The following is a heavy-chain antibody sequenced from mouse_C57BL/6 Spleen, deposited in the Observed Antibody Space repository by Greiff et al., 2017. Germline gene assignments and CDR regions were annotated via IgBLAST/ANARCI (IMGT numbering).Heavy chain of an antibody. CDR3: ARPYYGSSYPWYFDV. CDR1: GFTFSSYT. V-gene: IGHV5-9*01. J-gene: IGHJ1*03. Sequence: EVKLQESGGGLVKPGGSLKLSCAASGFTFSSYTMSWVRQTPEKGLVWVATISGGGGNTYYPDRVKGRFTISRDNAKNTLYLQMSSLRSEDTALYYCARPYYGSSYPWYFDVWGTGTTVTVSS. CDR2: ISGGGGNT. D-gene: IGHD1-1*01.